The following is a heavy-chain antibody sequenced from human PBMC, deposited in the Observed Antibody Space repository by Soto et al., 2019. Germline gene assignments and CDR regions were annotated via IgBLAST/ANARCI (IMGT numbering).Heavy chain of an antibody. V-gene: IGHV4-4*02. J-gene: IGHJ4*02. CDR2: IYHSGST. Sequence: QVQLQESGPGLVKPSGTLSLTCAVSGGSISSRNWWSWVRQPPGKGLEWIGEIYHSGSTNYNPSLTSRVTISVDMSKNHLSLKMNSVNAADTAVYYCARVAPPPAAGSDYWGQGTLVTVDS. CDR1: GGSISSRNW. CDR3: ARVAPPPAAGSDY. D-gene: IGHD6-13*01.